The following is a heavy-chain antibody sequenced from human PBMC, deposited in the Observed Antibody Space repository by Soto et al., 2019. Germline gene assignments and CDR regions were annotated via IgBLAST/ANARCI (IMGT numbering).Heavy chain of an antibody. CDR2: IYYSGST. CDR3: ARQRQQLVIWFDP. V-gene: IGHV4-39*01. CDR1: GGSISSSSYY. D-gene: IGHD6-13*01. Sequence: SETLSLTCTVSGGSISSSSYYWGWIRQPPGKGLEWIGSIYYSGSTYYNPSLKSRVTISVDTSKNQFSLKLSSVTAADTAVYYCARQRQQLVIWFDPWGQGTLVTVSS. J-gene: IGHJ5*02.